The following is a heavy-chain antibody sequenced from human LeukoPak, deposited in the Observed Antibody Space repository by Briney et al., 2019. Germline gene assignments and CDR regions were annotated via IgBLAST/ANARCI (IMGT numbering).Heavy chain of an antibody. J-gene: IGHJ3*02. D-gene: IGHD3-3*01. CDR3: ARDISVYGFWKGGAFDI. Sequence: ASVKVSCKASGYTFTDYYMHWVRQAPGQGLEWMGWISAYNGNTNYAQKLQGRVTMTTDTSTSTAYMELRSLRSDDTAVYYCARDISVYGFWKGGAFDIWGQGTMVTVSS. V-gene: IGHV1-18*04. CDR2: ISAYNGNT. CDR1: GYTFTDYY.